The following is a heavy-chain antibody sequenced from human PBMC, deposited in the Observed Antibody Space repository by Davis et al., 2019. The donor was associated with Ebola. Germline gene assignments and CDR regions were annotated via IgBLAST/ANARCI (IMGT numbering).Heavy chain of an antibody. Sequence: PGGSLRLSCAASGFTFSSYGMHWVRQAPGKGLEWVAVISYDGSNKYYADSVKGRFTISRDNSKNTLYLQMNSLRAEDTAVYYCARAPGDGYNTVFFDYWGQGTLVTVSS. V-gene: IGHV3-30*03. J-gene: IGHJ4*02. CDR2: ISYDGSNK. CDR1: GFTFSSYG. CDR3: ARAPGDGYNTVFFDY. D-gene: IGHD5-24*01.